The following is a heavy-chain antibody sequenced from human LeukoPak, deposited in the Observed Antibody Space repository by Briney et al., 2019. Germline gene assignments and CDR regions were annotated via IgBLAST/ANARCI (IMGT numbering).Heavy chain of an antibody. V-gene: IGHV4-30-2*01. CDR2: IYHSGST. CDR1: GGSISSGGYS. D-gene: IGHD3-3*01. CDR3: ARSPYDFWSGSQRIPYYYGMDV. J-gene: IGHJ6*02. Sequence: SETLSLTCAVSGGSISSGGYSWRWIRQPPGKGLEWIGYIYHSGSTYYNPSLKSRVTISVDRSKNQFSLKLSSVTAADTAVYYCARSPYDFWSGSQRIPYYYGMDVWGQGTTVTVSS.